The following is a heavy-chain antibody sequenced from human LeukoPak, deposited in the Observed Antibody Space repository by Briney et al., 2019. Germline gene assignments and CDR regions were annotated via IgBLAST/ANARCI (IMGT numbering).Heavy chain of an antibody. J-gene: IGHJ4*02. D-gene: IGHD3-22*01. Sequence: GESLRISCKGSGYSFTSYWISWVRQMPGKGLEWPGRIDPSDSYTNYSPSFQGHVTISADKSISTAYLQWSSLKASDTAMYYCAMTYYYDSSGFYYFDYWGQGTLVTVSS. V-gene: IGHV5-10-1*01. CDR2: IDPSDSYT. CDR3: AMTYYYDSSGFYYFDY. CDR1: GYSFTSYW.